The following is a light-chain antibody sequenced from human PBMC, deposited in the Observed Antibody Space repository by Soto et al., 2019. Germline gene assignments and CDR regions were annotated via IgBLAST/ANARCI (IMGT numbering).Light chain of an antibody. J-gene: IGKJ4*01. CDR2: DAS. CDR3: QHRSSWPLT. V-gene: IGKV3-11*01. Sequence: EIVLTQSPATLSLSPGERATLSCRASQSVSNSLAWYQQKPGQAPRLLVYDASNRAIAIPARFSGSGSGTDFPLTISSLEPEDFAVYYCQHRSSWPLTFGGGTKVEL. CDR1: QSVSNS.